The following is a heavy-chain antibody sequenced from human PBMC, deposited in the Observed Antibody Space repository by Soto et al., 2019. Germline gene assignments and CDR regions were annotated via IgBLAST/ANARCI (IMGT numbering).Heavy chain of an antibody. CDR3: ARDFSGKNDAFDI. CDR1: GFNVTTNY. Sequence: GGSLRLSCAASGFNVTTNYRSWVRQPPGKGLEWVSVVYSGGSTYYADSVKGRFTVSRDNSKNTLYLQMNSLRAEDTAVYYCARDFSGKNDAFDIWGQGTVVTVSS. D-gene: IGHD3-10*01. V-gene: IGHV3-66*01. CDR2: VYSGGST. J-gene: IGHJ3*02.